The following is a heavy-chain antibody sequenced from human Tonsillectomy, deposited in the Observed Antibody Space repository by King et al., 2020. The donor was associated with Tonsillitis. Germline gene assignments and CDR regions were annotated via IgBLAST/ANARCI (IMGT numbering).Heavy chain of an antibody. V-gene: IGHV3-30*18. D-gene: IGHD3-16*01. Sequence: VQLVESGGGVVQPGRSLRLSCSASGFTFSNYGIHWXXQAPGKGLEWVAVISYDGSNKYYADSVKGRFTISRDNSKNTVYLQMSGRRPDDTAVYYCAKDDYDYCLFYGMDVWGQGTTVTGSS. CDR1: GFTFSNYG. J-gene: IGHJ6*02. CDR2: ISYDGSNK. CDR3: AKDDYDYCLFYGMDV.